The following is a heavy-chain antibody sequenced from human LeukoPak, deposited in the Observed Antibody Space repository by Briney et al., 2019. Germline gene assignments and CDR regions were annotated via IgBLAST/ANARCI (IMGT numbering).Heavy chain of an antibody. V-gene: IGHV1-69*01. CDR2: IIPIFGTA. CDR3: ASFKDPTYYFDY. D-gene: IGHD3-16*01. J-gene: IGHJ4*02. Sequence: SVKVPCKASGGTFSSYAISWVRQAPGQGLEWMGGIIPIFGTANYAQKFQGRVTITADESTSTAYMELSSLRSEDTAVYYCASFKDPTYYFDYWGQGTLVTVSS. CDR1: GGTFSSYA.